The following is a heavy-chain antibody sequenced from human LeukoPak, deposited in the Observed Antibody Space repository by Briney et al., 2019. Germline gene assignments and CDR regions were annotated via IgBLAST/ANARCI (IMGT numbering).Heavy chain of an antibody. Sequence: GSLRLSCAASGFTFSSYGMHWVRQAPGKGLEWVAVIWYDGSNKYYADSVKGRFTISRDNSKNTLYLQMNSLRAEDTAVYYCARGRGGSSSWYSPFDYWGQGTLVTVSS. J-gene: IGHJ4*02. CDR1: GFTFSSYG. CDR3: ARGRGGSSSWYSPFDY. V-gene: IGHV3-33*08. CDR2: IWYDGSNK. D-gene: IGHD6-13*01.